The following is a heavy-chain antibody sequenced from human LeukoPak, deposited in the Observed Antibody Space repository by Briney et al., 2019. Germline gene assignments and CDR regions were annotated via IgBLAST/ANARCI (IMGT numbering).Heavy chain of an antibody. CDR2: IYYSGST. CDR1: GGSISSYY. J-gene: IGHJ4*02. Sequence: SETLSLTCTVSGGSISSYYWSWIRQPPGKGLEWIGYIYYSGSTNYNPSLKSRVTISVDTSNNQFSLKLSSVTAADTAVYYCARVVRYFDWSPYYFDYWGQGTLVTVSS. CDR3: ARVVRYFDWSPYYFDY. V-gene: IGHV4-59*01. D-gene: IGHD3-9*01.